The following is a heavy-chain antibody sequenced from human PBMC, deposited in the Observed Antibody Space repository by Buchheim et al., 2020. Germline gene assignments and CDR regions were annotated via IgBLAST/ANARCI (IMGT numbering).Heavy chain of an antibody. D-gene: IGHD6-13*01. CDR3: ARDRSPYSSTLYAFDI. J-gene: IGHJ3*02. CDR2: IWYDGSNK. Sequence: QVQLVESGGGVVQPGRSLRLSCAASGFTFSSYGMHWVRQAPGKGLEWVAVIWYDGSNKYYAASVKGRFTISRDNSKNTLFLQMNSLRAEDTAVYYCARDRSPYSSTLYAFDIWGQGT. CDR1: GFTFSSYG. V-gene: IGHV3-33*01.